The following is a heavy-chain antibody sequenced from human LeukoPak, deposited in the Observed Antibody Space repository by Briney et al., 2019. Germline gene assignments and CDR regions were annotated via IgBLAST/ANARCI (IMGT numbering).Heavy chain of an antibody. CDR1: GFTFNTYW. CDR2: MNNDGRVI. CDR3: AREFEATGFWALAY. D-gene: IGHD3-16*01. Sequence: GGSLRLSCTVSGFTFNTYWMHWGRQAPGKGLVWVSRMNNDGRVISYADSVKGRFTISRDNAKNTLYLQMSSLRAEDTAVYYCAREFEATGFWALAYWGQGTLVTASS. J-gene: IGHJ4*02. V-gene: IGHV3-74*01.